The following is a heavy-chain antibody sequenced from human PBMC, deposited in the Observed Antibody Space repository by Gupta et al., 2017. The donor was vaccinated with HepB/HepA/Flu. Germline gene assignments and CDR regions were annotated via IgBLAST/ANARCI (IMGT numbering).Heavy chain of an antibody. CDR3: ARGGDYDSSGYDY. CDR1: GGSFSGYY. Sequence: QVQLQQWGAGLLKPSETLSITCAVYGGSFSGYYWSWIRQPPGKGLEWIGEINHSGSTNYNPSLKSRVTISVDTSKNQFSLKLSSVTAADTAVYYCARGGDYDSSGYDYWGQGTLVTVSS. V-gene: IGHV4-34*01. J-gene: IGHJ4*02. CDR2: INHSGST. D-gene: IGHD3-22*01.